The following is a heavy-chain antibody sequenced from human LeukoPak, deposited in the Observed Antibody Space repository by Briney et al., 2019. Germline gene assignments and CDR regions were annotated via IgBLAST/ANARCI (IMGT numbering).Heavy chain of an antibody. CDR3: ARNASTMIVPGGWFDP. Sequence: PSETLSLTCAVYGGSFSGYYWSWIRQPPGKGLEWIGEINHSGSTNYNPSLKSRVTISVDTSKNQFSLKLSSVTAADTAVYYCARNASTMIVPGGWFDPWGQGTLVTVSS. CDR1: GGSFSGYY. D-gene: IGHD3-22*01. CDR2: INHSGST. V-gene: IGHV4-34*01. J-gene: IGHJ5*02.